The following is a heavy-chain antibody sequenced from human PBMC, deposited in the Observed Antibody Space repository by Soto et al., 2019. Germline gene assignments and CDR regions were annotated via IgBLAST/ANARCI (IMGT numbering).Heavy chain of an antibody. D-gene: IGHD3-10*01. V-gene: IGHV3-53*01. CDR3: SRLIPYDSGSYSFRYNWFHP. CDR1: GFSVRSSH. J-gene: IGHJ5*02. Sequence: SGGSLRLSCAASGFSVRSSHMSWVRQAPGKGLEWVSIMYSGGGTYYAVSVKGRFTISRDNSKNTVYLQMNGLRDEDTAMFYCSRLIPYDSGSYSFRYNWFHPWGQGTLVTVSS. CDR2: MYSGGGT.